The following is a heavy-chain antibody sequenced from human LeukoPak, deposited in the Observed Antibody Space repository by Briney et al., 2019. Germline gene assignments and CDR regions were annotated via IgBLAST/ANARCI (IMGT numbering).Heavy chain of an antibody. Sequence: GGSLRLSCAASGFTFSSYAMSWVRQAPGKGLEWVSAISGSGGSTYYTGSVKGRFTISRDNSKNTLYLQMNSLRAEDTAVYYCASNYDFWSGATRNFDYWGQGTLVTVSS. J-gene: IGHJ4*02. CDR1: GFTFSSYA. CDR3: ASNYDFWSGATRNFDY. D-gene: IGHD3-3*01. CDR2: ISGSGGST. V-gene: IGHV3-23*01.